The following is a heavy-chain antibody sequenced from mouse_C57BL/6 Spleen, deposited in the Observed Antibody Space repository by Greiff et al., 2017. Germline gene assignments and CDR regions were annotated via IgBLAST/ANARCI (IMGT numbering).Heavy chain of an antibody. CDR3: ARQLRLRGAMDY. Sequence: EVQLVESGGGLVQPGGSLKLSCAASGFTFSDYYMYWVRQTPEKRLEWVAYISNGGGSTYYPDTVKGRFTISRDNAKNTLYLQMSRLKSEDTAMYYCARQLRLRGAMDYWGQGTSVTVSS. CDR1: GFTFSDYY. D-gene: IGHD3-2*02. V-gene: IGHV5-12*01. CDR2: ISNGGGST. J-gene: IGHJ4*01.